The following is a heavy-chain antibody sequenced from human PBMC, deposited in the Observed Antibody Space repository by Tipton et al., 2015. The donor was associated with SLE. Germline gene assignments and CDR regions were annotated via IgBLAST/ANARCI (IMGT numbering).Heavy chain of an antibody. CDR3: ASTTAGYSSRWPRPFDI. CDR2: IYYSGST. V-gene: IGHV4-59*11. Sequence: TLSLTCTVSGGSISSHYWNWIRQPPGKGLEWIGYIYYSGSTNYDPSLKSRVTISLDTSNNQFSLRLSSVTAADTAVYFCASTTAGYSSRWPRPFDIWGQGTAVTVSS. CDR1: GGSISSHY. D-gene: IGHD6-13*01. J-gene: IGHJ3*02.